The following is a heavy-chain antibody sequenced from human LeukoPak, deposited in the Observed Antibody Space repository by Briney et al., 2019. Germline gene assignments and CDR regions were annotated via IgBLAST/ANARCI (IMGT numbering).Heavy chain of an antibody. CDR1: GFTFSTNA. Sequence: GGSLRLSCAASGFTFSTNAMSWVRQAPGKGLEWVSGISSGDNTYYVDSVKGRFTIPRDNSKNTLFLQMNSLRAEDTAVYYCAKDFEGRLQPLDYWGQGTLVTVSS. D-gene: IGHD5-24*01. CDR3: AKDFEGRLQPLDY. CDR2: ISSGDNT. J-gene: IGHJ4*02. V-gene: IGHV3-23*01.